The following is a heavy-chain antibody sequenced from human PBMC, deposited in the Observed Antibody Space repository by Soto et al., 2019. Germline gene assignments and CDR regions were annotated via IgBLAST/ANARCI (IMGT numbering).Heavy chain of an antibody. CDR2: IIPIFGTA. J-gene: IGHJ3*02. CDR3: ARGAYYDSSVGGAFDI. Sequence: GASVKVSCKASGYTFTSYYMHWVRQAPGQGLEWMGGIIPIFGTANYAQKFQGRVTITADESTSTAYMELSSLRSEDTAVYYCARGAYYDSSVGGAFDIWGQGTMVTVSS. D-gene: IGHD3-22*01. CDR1: GYTFTSYY. V-gene: IGHV1-69*13.